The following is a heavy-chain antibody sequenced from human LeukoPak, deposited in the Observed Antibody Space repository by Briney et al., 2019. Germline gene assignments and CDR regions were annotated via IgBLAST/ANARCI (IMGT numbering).Heavy chain of an antibody. J-gene: IGHJ4*02. CDR2: ISASGGST. Sequence: GGSLRLSCAAPGFTFSSYAMNWVRQAPGKGLEWVSSISASGGSTYYADSVKGRFTISRDNSKNTLYLQMNSLRAEDTAVYYCAKPARTDYADYWGQGTLVTVSS. CDR1: GFTFSSYA. CDR3: AKPARTDYADY. D-gene: IGHD1-14*01. V-gene: IGHV3-23*01.